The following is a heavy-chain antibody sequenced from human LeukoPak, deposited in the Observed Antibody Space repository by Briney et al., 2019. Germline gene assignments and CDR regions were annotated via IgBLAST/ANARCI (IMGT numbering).Heavy chain of an antibody. CDR3: ARHSNWNGGVDWFDP. Sequence: SETLSLTCTVSGGSNYWSWIRQPPGKGLEWIAYIHYSGSPHYNPSLKSRVTISIDTSKNQLSLKLNSVTAADTAVYYCARHSNWNGGVDWFDPWGQGTQVTVSS. J-gene: IGHJ5*02. CDR2: IHYSGSP. D-gene: IGHD1-20*01. V-gene: IGHV4-59*08. CDR1: GGSNY.